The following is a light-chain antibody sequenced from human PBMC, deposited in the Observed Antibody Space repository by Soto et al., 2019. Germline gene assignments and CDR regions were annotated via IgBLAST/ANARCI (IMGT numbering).Light chain of an antibody. V-gene: IGKV3-15*01. CDR2: GAS. CDR3: QQHSNWPLT. Sequence: EIVMTQSPATLSVSPGERASLSCRASQSVNNNLAWYQQKPGHAPRLLIYGASTRATGIPAKFSGSGSGTEFTLTISSLQSEDFAVYYCQQHSNWPLTFGGGTKVDIK. CDR1: QSVNNN. J-gene: IGKJ4*01.